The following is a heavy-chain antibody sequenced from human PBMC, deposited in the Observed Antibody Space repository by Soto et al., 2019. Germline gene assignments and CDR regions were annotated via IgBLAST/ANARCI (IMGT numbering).Heavy chain of an antibody. Sequence: GGSLRLCCTASGFTFSNYAMNWVRQAPGKGLEWVSYISSSSTTIYYADSVKGRFTISRDNAKNSLYLQMDSLRAEDTAVYYCARDPYFGAIDYWGLGTLVTVSS. CDR3: ARDPYFGAIDY. D-gene: IGHD3-16*01. CDR1: GFTFSNYA. J-gene: IGHJ4*02. V-gene: IGHV3-48*04. CDR2: ISSSSTTI.